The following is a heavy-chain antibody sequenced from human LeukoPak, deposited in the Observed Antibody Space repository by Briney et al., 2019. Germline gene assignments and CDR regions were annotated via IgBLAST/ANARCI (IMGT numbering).Heavy chain of an antibody. D-gene: IGHD4-17*01. CDR2: INQSGTT. J-gene: IGHJ6*03. Sequence: SETLSLTCAVSGGSIGINNWWSWIRQPPGKRLEWIGEINQSGTTNYNPSLKSRVTISVDTSKNQFSLKLSSVTAADTAVYYCARQTNDYGDYVGYYYYYMDVWGKGTTVTISS. V-gene: IGHV4-4*02. CDR3: ARQTNDYGDYVGYYYYYMDV. CDR1: GGSIGINNW.